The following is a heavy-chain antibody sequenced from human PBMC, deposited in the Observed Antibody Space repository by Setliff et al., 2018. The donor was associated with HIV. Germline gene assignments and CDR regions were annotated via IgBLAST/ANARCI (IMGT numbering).Heavy chain of an antibody. CDR2: ISAYNGNT. J-gene: IGHJ6*02. V-gene: IGHV1-18*04. CDR3: ARGAIVPAAMVSRYNYYGMDV. Sequence: ASVKVSCKASGYTFTGHYMHWVRQAPGQGLEWMGWISAYNGNTNYAKKLQGRVTMTTDTSTSTAYMELRSLRSDDTAVYYCARGAIVPAAMVSRYNYYGMDVWGQGTTVTVSS. CDR1: GYTFTGHY. D-gene: IGHD2-2*01.